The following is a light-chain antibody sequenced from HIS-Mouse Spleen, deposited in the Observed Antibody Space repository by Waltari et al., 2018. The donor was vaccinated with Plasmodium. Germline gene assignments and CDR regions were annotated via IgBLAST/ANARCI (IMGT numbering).Light chain of an antibody. CDR3: QQNYNTWT. J-gene: IGKJ1*01. Sequence: DIQLTQSPSSLSASVADRVTITCRASQSISSYLNWYQQKPGKAPQLLIYAASSLQSGVPSRFSGSGSGTDFTLTISSLQPEDFATYYCQQNYNTWTFGQGTKVEIK. V-gene: IGKV1-39*01. CDR1: QSISSY. CDR2: AAS.